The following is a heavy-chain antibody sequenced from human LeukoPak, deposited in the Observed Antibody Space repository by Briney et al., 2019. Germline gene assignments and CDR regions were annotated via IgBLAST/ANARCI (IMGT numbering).Heavy chain of an antibody. D-gene: IGHD6-19*01. V-gene: IGHV3-21*01. CDR2: ISSSSSYI. CDR3: ARGQQWLVRPSFDY. CDR1: GFTFSTYS. J-gene: IGHJ4*02. Sequence: PGGSLRLSCAASGFTFSTYSMTWVRQAPGKGPDWVSSISSSSSYIYYADSVKGRFTISRDNAKNSLYLQMNSLRVEDTAVYYCARGQQWLVRPSFDYWGQGTLVTVSS.